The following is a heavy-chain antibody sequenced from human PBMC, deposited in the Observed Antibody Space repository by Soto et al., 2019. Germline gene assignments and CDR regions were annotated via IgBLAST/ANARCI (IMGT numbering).Heavy chain of an antibody. V-gene: IGHV3-30*18. Sequence: QVQLVESGGGVVQPGKSLRLSCEVSGVTFNSYDMHWVRQAPGKGLEWVAVISDDGNKKYYGDSVKGRFTISRDNSRDTLYLEMNSLKPEDTAVYYCAKESREKMGFWSGPYYSYGLDVWGQGTAVIVSS. CDR1: GVTFNSYD. J-gene: IGHJ6*02. D-gene: IGHD3-3*01. CDR3: AKESREKMGFWSGPYYSYGLDV. CDR2: ISDDGNKK.